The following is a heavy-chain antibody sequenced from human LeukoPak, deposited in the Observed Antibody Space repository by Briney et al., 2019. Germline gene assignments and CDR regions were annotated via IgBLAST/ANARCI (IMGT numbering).Heavy chain of an antibody. D-gene: IGHD3-22*01. Sequence: ASVKVSCKASGYTFTSYGISWVRQAPGQGLEWMGWISAYNGNTNYAQKLQGRVTMTTDTSTSTAYMELRSLRSDDTAVYYCARGGGLYYYDSSGYSDYWGQGILVTVSS. CDR2: ISAYNGNT. J-gene: IGHJ4*02. CDR1: GYTFTSYG. CDR3: ARGGGLYYYDSSGYSDY. V-gene: IGHV1-18*01.